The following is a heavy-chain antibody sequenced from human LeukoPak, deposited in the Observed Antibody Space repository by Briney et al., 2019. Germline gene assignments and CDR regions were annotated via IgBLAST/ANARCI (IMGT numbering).Heavy chain of an antibody. CDR2: IYTGGSP. J-gene: IGHJ4*02. D-gene: IGHD3-10*01. CDR3: ARERWYYGSGTYSWFDY. CDR1: GGSISSYY. V-gene: IGHV4-4*07. Sequence: SETLSLTCTVSGGSISSYYWNWIRQPAGKGLEWIGRIYTGGSPNYNPSLKSRVTMSVDTSKNQFSLKLSSVTAADTAVYYCARERWYYGSGTYSWFDYWGQGTLVTVSS.